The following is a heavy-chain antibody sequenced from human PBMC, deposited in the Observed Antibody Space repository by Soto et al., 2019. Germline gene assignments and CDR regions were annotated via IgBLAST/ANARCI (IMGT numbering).Heavy chain of an antibody. CDR2: IYYSGST. CDR3: ARRYGGNFDY. CDR1: GGSISNYY. V-gene: IGHV4-59*01. J-gene: IGHJ4*02. Sequence: QVQLQESGPGLVKPSETLSLTCTVSGGSISNYYWSWIRQPPGKGLEWIGYIYYSGSTNYNPSLKSRVTISVDTSKNQFSLKLSSVTAADTAVYYCARRYGGNFDYWGQVTLVTVSS. D-gene: IGHD1-26*01.